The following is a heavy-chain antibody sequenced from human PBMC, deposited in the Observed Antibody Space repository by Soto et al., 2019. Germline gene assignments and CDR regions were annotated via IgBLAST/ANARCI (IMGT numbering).Heavy chain of an antibody. D-gene: IGHD2-8*01. CDR3: ARDLIVDYYYYMDV. J-gene: IGHJ6*03. Sequence: QVQLQQWGAGLLKPSETLSLTCAVYGGSFSGYYWSWIRQPPGKGLEWIGDINHSGSTNYNPSLKSRVTISVDTSKNQFSLKLSSVTAADTAVYYCARDLIVDYYYYMDVWGKGTTVTVSS. CDR1: GGSFSGYY. CDR2: INHSGST. V-gene: IGHV4-34*01.